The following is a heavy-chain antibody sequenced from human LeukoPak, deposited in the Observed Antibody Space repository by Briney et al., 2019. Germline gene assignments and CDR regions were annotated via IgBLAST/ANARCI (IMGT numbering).Heavy chain of an antibody. CDR1: GFSFNTYA. Sequence: GGSLRLSCAASGFSFNTYAMSWVRQAPGKGLVWVSRTNGDGSDTSYADSVKGRFTISRDSATNTLYLQMNSLRAEDTAIYYCVRDGEYSHGIDFDYWGQGTLVTVSP. J-gene: IGHJ4*02. CDR2: TNGDGSDT. CDR3: VRDGEYSHGIDFDY. V-gene: IGHV3-74*01. D-gene: IGHD5-18*01.